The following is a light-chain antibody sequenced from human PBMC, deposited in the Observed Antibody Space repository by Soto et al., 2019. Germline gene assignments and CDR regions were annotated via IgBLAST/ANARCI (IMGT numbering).Light chain of an antibody. V-gene: IGKV3-15*01. J-gene: IGKJ1*01. Sequence: EIVMTQSPVILSVSPGERATLSCRASQSVNSNLAWYQQKPGQAPRLLIHDASTRATDIPARFSGSGSGTEFTLTISSLQSEDFAVYYCQQYNNWPPVFGQGTKVEIK. CDR3: QQYNNWPPV. CDR1: QSVNSN. CDR2: DAS.